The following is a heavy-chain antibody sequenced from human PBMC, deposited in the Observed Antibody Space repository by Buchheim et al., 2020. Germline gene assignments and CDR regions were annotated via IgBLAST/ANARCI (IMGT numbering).Heavy chain of an antibody. CDR1: GLTFSDYA. D-gene: IGHD4-17*01. V-gene: IGHV3-30*04. CDR2: TSSDGNNE. CDR3: ASDHGAPDAVDY. J-gene: IGHJ4*02. Sequence: QVQLVESGGGVVQPGRSLRLSCAASGLTFSDYAMHWVRQAPGKGLEWVAATSSDGNNEYYADSVKGQFTISRDNSKDTLYLQMNGLRTEDTAVYYCASDHGAPDAVDYWGQGIL.